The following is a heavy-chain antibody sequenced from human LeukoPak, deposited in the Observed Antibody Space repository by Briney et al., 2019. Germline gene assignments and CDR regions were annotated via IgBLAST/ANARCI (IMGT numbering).Heavy chain of an antibody. J-gene: IGHJ5*02. CDR3: ARSVGWTNWFDP. Sequence: ASVKVSCKASGGTFSSYAISWARQAPGQGLEWMGGIIPIFGTANYAQKFQGRVTITADESTSTAYMELSSLRSEDTAVYYCARSVGWTNWFDPWGQGTLVTVSS. CDR2: IIPIFGTA. D-gene: IGHD6-19*01. V-gene: IGHV1-69*13. CDR1: GGTFSSYA.